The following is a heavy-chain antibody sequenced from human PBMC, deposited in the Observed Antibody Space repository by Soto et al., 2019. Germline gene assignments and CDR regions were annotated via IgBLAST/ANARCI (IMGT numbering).Heavy chain of an antibody. V-gene: IGHV3-30*18. CDR1: GFTFSSYG. Sequence: QVQLVESGGGVVQPGRSLRLSCAASGFTFSSYGMHWVRQAPGKGLEWVAVISYDGSNKYYADSVKGRFTISRDNSKNTLYLQMNSLRAEDTAVYYCAKDLFKVFGVFTRRSFYYYGMDVWGQGTTVTVSS. CDR2: ISYDGSNK. CDR3: AKDLFKVFGVFTRRSFYYYGMDV. J-gene: IGHJ6*02. D-gene: IGHD3-3*01.